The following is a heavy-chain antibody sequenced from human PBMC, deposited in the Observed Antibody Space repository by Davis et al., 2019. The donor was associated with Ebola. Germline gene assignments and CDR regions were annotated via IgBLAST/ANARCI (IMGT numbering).Heavy chain of an antibody. Sequence: ASVKVSCKASGYTFTSYGISWVRQAPGQGLEWMGWISAYNGNTNYAQKLQGRVTMTTDTSTSTAYMELRSLRSDDTAVYYCARSGYCSGGSCLFQDYYYYGMDVWGQGTTVTVSS. CDR2: ISAYNGNT. J-gene: IGHJ6*02. D-gene: IGHD2-15*01. V-gene: IGHV1-18*01. CDR3: ARSGYCSGGSCLFQDYYYYGMDV. CDR1: GYTFTSYG.